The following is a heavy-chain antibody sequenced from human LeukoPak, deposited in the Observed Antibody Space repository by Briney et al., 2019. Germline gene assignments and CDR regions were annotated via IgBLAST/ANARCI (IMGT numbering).Heavy chain of an antibody. D-gene: IGHD5-24*01. CDR1: GGSISSGGYY. Sequence: KPSETLPLTCTVSGGSISSGGYYWSWIRQHPGKGLEWIGYIYYSGSTYYNPSLKSRVTISVDTSKNQFSLKLSSVTAADTAVYYCASGSVEMATTNHPVCDYWGQGTLVTVSS. CDR2: IYYSGST. CDR3: ASGSVEMATTNHPVCDY. V-gene: IGHV4-30-4*08. J-gene: IGHJ4*02.